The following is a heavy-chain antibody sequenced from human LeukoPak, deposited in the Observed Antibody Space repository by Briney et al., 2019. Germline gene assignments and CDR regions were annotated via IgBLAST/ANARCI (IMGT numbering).Heavy chain of an antibody. Sequence: ASVKVSCKASGYTFTGYYMHWVRQAPGQGLEWMGWINPNSGGTNYAQKFQGRATMTRDTSISTAYMELSRLRSDDTAVYYCARVVATIPSSPFDYWGQGTLVTVSS. D-gene: IGHD5-12*01. J-gene: IGHJ4*02. V-gene: IGHV1-2*02. CDR3: ARVVATIPSSPFDY. CDR2: INPNSGGT. CDR1: GYTFTGYY.